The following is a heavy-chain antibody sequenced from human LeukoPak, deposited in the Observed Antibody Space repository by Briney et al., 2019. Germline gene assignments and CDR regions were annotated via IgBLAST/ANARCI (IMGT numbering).Heavy chain of an antibody. CDR3: AKESTGSSPDY. CDR2: ITGSADDA. CDR1: GFTFSNYG. Sequence: LPGGSLRLSCAASGFTFSNYGMSWLRQAPGKGLEWVSAITGSADDAYYADSVHGRFTMSRDNSKSTLYLQMNSLRVEDTALYYCAKESTGSSPDYWGQGTLVTVSS. D-gene: IGHD1-26*01. J-gene: IGHJ4*02. V-gene: IGHV3-23*01.